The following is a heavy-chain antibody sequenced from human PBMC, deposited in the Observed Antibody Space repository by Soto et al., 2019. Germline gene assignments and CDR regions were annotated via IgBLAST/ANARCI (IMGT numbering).Heavy chain of an antibody. D-gene: IGHD1-26*01. CDR1: GFTFDDYA. J-gene: IGHJ5*02. CDR2: ISWNSGSI. V-gene: IGHV3-9*01. CDR3: AIDIVAAPGWFDT. Sequence: PGGSLRLSCAASGFTFDDYAMHWVRQAPGKGLEWVSGISWNSGSIGYADSVKGRFTISRDNAKNSLYLQMNSLRAEDTALYYCAIDIVAAPGWFDTWGLGNLLPVSS.